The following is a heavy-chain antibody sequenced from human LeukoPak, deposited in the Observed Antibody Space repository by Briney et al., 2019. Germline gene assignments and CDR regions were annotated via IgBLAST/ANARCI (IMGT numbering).Heavy chain of an antibody. V-gene: IGHV1-46*01. J-gene: IGHJ5*02. CDR2: ISPSGGST. D-gene: IGHD4-23*01. CDR1: GYTFTSNY. CDR3: ARDNSVEDTAWWFDP. Sequence: ASVKVSCKAFGYTFTSNYMHWVRQAPGQGPEWMGVISPSGGSTTYAQKFQGRVTLTRDMYTSTDYMELSSLRSEDTAVYYCARDNSVEDTAWWFDPWGQGTLVTVSS.